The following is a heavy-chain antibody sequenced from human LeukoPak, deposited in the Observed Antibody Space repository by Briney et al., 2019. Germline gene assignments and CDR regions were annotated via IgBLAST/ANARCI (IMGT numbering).Heavy chain of an antibody. CDR1: GFTFSSYA. CDR2: ISGSGGST. V-gene: IGHV3-23*01. CDR3: AKEGAGGTTFYSDFDY. D-gene: IGHD2/OR15-2a*01. Sequence: GWSLRLSCAASGFTFSSYAMSWVRQAPGKGLEWVSAISGSGGSTYYADSVKGRFTISRDNSKNTLYLQMNSLRAEDTAVYYCAKEGAGGTTFYSDFDYWGQGTLVTVSS. J-gene: IGHJ4*02.